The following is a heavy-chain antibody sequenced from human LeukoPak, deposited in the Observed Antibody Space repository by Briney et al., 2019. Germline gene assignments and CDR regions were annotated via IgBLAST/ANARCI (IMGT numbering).Heavy chain of an antibody. V-gene: IGHV4-28*03. Sequence: SETLSLTCAVSGYSISSSNWWGWIRQPPGKGLEWIGYIYYSGNTYYNPSLKSRVTISVDTSKNQFSLKLSSVTAADTAVYYCARERYYYGSYTEGNYWGQGTLVTVS. CDR2: IYYSGNT. D-gene: IGHD3-22*01. CDR1: GYSISSSNW. J-gene: IGHJ4*02. CDR3: ARERYYYGSYTEGNY.